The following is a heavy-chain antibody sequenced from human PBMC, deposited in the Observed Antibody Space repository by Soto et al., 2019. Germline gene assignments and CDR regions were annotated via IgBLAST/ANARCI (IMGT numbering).Heavy chain of an antibody. CDR3: AREREVDTAMVRGVFAFDI. D-gene: IGHD5-18*01. CDR2: ISAYNGNT. Sequence: ASVKVSCKASGYTFTSYGISWVRQAPGQGLEWMGWISAYNGNTNYAQKLQGRVTMTTDTSTSTAYMELRSLRSDDTAVYYCAREREVDTAMVRGVFAFDIWGQGTMVTVSS. CDR1: GYTFTSYG. V-gene: IGHV1-18*01. J-gene: IGHJ3*02.